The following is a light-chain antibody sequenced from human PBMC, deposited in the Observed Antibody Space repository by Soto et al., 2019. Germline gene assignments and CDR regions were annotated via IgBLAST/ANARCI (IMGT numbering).Light chain of an antibody. Sequence: EIVMTQSPATLSVAPGERATLYFRASQSFSSNLAWYQQKPGQAPRLLIYGASTRATGIPARFSGSGSGTEFTLTISSLQSEDFAVYYCQQYNNWPLTFGGGTKVDIK. J-gene: IGKJ4*01. CDR3: QQYNNWPLT. CDR2: GAS. CDR1: QSFSSN. V-gene: IGKV3-15*01.